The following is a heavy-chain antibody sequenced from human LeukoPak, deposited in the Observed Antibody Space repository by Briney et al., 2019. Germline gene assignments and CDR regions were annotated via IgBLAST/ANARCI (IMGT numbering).Heavy chain of an antibody. CDR1: GYSFTSYW. Sequence: PGESLQISCKGSGYSFTSYWISWVRQMPGKGLEWMGRIDPSDSYTNYSPSFQGHVTISADKSISTAYLQWSSLKASDTAMYFCARQGRSYYSYEDWGQGTMVTVSS. CDR3: ARQGRSYYSYED. D-gene: IGHD3-22*01. CDR2: IDPSDSYT. J-gene: IGHJ3*01. V-gene: IGHV5-10-1*01.